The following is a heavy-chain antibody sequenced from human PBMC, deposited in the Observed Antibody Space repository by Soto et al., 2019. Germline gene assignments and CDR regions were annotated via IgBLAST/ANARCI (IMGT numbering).Heavy chain of an antibody. CDR1: GFTFSSYA. D-gene: IGHD4-17*01. Sequence: EVQLLESGGGLVQPGGSLRLSCAASGFTFSSYAMSWVRQAPGKGLEWVSAISGSGGSTYYADSVKGRFTISRDNSKNTLYLQMNSLRAEDTAVYYCAKDAPLNYYGGPDFDYWGQGTLVTVSS. J-gene: IGHJ4*02. CDR3: AKDAPLNYYGGPDFDY. CDR2: ISGSGGST. V-gene: IGHV3-23*01.